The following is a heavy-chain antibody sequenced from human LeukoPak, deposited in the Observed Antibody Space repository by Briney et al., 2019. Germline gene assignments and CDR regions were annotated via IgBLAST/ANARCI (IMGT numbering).Heavy chain of an antibody. V-gene: IGHV1-69*06. D-gene: IGHD5-18*01. CDR2: IIPMSDTA. Sequence: SVKVSCKASGGTFSSYAISWVRQAPGQGLEWMGGIIPMSDTANYPQKFRGRLTITADIPTSTVYMELSSLRSDDTAVYYCARDPRGYSYGYNWFDPWGQGTLVTVSS. CDR1: GGTFSSYA. J-gene: IGHJ5*02. CDR3: ARDPRGYSYGYNWFDP.